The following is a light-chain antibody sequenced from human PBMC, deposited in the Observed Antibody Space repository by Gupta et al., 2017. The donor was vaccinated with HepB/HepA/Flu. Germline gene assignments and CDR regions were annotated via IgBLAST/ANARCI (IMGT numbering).Light chain of an antibody. J-gene: IGLJ2*01. CDR2: EVS. V-gene: IGLV2-18*02. CDR1: RSDVGSYNR. Sequence: QSALTHPPSVSGSPGPSVTISCTGTRSDVGSYNRVSWYQQPPGTAPKLMIYEVSNRPSGVPDVFSGSKSGNTASLTISGRQAEDDADYYCCSYTSSSTVVFGGGTKLTVL. CDR3: CSYTSSSTVV.